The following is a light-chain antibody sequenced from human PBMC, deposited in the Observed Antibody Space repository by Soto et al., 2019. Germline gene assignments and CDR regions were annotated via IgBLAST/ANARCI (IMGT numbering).Light chain of an antibody. CDR3: QQYDKWPHT. V-gene: IGKV3-15*01. Sequence: EMVMTQSPATLSVSPGERATLSCRASQNLSRNLAWYQQQPDQAPRLLIFYASTRATGIPARFSGSGSGTDFTLTISSLQSEDFAVYYCQQYDKWPHTFGQGTKLEIK. J-gene: IGKJ2*01. CDR2: YAS. CDR1: QNLSRN.